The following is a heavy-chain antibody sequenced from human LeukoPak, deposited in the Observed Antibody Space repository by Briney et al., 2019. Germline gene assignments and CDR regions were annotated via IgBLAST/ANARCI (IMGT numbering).Heavy chain of an antibody. J-gene: IGHJ6*02. V-gene: IGHV3-33*03. Sequence: GRSLRLSCAASGFTFSSYGMHWVRQAPGKGLEWVAVIWYDGSNKYYADSVKGRFTISRDNAKNSLYLQMNSLRAEDTALYYCAKDIGIAAAGYYYYYGMDVWGQGTTVTVSS. CDR3: AKDIGIAAAGYYYYYGMDV. D-gene: IGHD6-13*01. CDR1: GFTFSSYG. CDR2: IWYDGSNK.